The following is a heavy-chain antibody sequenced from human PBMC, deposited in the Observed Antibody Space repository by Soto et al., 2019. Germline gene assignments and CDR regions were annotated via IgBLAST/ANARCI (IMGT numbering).Heavy chain of an antibody. V-gene: IGHV3-30-3*01. CDR1: GFTFSSYA. CDR3: ARSIAAADFDY. D-gene: IGHD6-13*01. J-gene: IGHJ4*02. Sequence: GGSLRLSCAASGFTFSSYAMHWVRQAPGKGLEWVAVISYDGSNKYYADSVKGRFTISRDNSKNTLYLQMNSLRAEDTAVYYCARSIAAADFDYWGQGTLVTVS. CDR2: ISYDGSNK.